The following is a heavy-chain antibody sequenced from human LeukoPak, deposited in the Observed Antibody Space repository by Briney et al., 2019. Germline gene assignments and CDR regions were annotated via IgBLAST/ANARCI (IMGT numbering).Heavy chain of an antibody. J-gene: IGHJ6*01. D-gene: IGHD3-10*01. CDR1: GYTFTSYY. V-gene: IGHV1-46*01. CDR3: AGHSDLGSGSHYPYYYLMDA. Sequence: ASVKVSCKASGYTFTSYYMHWVRQAPGQGLEWMGIINPSGGATSYAQKFQGRVAMIGDTSTSTVYMQMSSLRIDDTAVYYCAGHSDLGSGSHYPYYYLMDAGGQGPRSPSPQ. CDR2: INPSGGAT.